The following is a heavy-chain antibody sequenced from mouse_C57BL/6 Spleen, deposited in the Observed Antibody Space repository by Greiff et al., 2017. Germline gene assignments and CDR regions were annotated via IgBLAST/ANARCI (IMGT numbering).Heavy chain of an antibody. CDR1: GYTFTSYT. J-gene: IGHJ1*03. CDR3: ARSRIGSSYGYFDV. Sequence: VKLMESGAELARPGASVKMSCKASGYTFTSYTMHWVKQRPGQGLEWIGYINPSSGYTKYNQKFKDKATLTADKSSSTAYMPLSSLTSEDSAVYYCARSRIGSSYGYFDVWGTGTTVTVSS. CDR2: INPSSGYT. D-gene: IGHD1-1*01. V-gene: IGHV1-4*01.